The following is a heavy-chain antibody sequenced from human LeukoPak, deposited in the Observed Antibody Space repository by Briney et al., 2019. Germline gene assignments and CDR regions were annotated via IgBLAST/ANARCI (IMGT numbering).Heavy chain of an antibody. V-gene: IGHV4-59*01. D-gene: IGHD2-2*01. Sequence: SETLSLTCTVSGGSISSYYWSWIRQSPGKGLEWIGYIYYSGSTNYNPSLKSRVTISVDTSKNQFSLKLSSVTAADTAVYYCARGGGGVVVVPAAVWFDPWGQGTLVTVSS. CDR3: ARGGGGVVVVPAAVWFDP. J-gene: IGHJ5*02. CDR1: GGSISSYY. CDR2: IYYSGST.